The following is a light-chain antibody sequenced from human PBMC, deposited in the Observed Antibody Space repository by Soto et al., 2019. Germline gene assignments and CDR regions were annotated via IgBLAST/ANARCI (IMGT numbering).Light chain of an antibody. CDR1: SSDVGAYNY. Sequence: QSVLTQPASVSGSPGQSIAISCTGTSSDVGAYNYVSWYQQHPGKAPKLMIYDVSNRPSGVSDRFSGSKSGNTASLTISGLQADDEADYYCSSYTTRSTLVFGGGTKVTVL. J-gene: IGLJ3*02. CDR3: SSYTTRSTLV. CDR2: DVS. V-gene: IGLV2-14*01.